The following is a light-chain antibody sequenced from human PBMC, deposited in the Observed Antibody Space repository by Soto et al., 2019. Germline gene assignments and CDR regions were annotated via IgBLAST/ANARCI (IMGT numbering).Light chain of an antibody. CDR3: QQYNNWPQT. V-gene: IGKV3-20*01. J-gene: IGKJ1*01. Sequence: EIVLTQSPGTLSLSPGERATLYCRASQSVSSSYLAWYQQKPGQAPRLLIYGASSRATGIPDRFSGSGSGTDFTLTISRLEPEDFAVYYCQQYNNWPQTFGQGTKGDIK. CDR1: QSVSSSY. CDR2: GAS.